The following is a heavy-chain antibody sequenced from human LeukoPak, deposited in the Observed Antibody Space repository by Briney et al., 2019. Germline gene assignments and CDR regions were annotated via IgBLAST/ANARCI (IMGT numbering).Heavy chain of an antibody. D-gene: IGHD4-23*01. V-gene: IGHV3-30-3*01. Sequence: GGSLRLSCAASGFTFSSFAMHWVRQAPGKGLEWVAVISYDGSNKYYADSVKGRFTVSRDNYKNTLYLQMNSLRPEDTAVYYCARDIGYGGNSGVDYWGQGTLVTVSS. CDR3: ARDIGYGGNSGVDY. CDR1: GFTFSSFA. CDR2: ISYDGSNK. J-gene: IGHJ4*02.